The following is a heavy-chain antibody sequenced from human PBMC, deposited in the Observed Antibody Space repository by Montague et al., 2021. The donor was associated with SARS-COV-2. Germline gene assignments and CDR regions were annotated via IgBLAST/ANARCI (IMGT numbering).Heavy chain of an antibody. CDR1: GFTFSKYS. J-gene: IGHJ3*02. CDR3: ARALSASYSVGGDSFDI. V-gene: IGHV3-21*01. CDR2: ISTSSLYI. Sequence: SLRLSCAASGFTFSKYSMNWVRQAPGKGLEWVSSISTSSLYIYYAASVKGRFTISRANAKNSLFLQMDSLRAEDTAVYYCARALSASYSVGGDSFDIRGQGTMVTVSS. D-gene: IGHD5/OR15-5a*01.